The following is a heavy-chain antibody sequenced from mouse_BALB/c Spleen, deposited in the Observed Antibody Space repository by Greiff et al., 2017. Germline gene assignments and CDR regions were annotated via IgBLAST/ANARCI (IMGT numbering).Heavy chain of an antibody. Sequence: QVQLQQSGAELAKPGASVKMSCKASGYTFTSYWMHWVKQRPGQGLEWIGYINPSTGYTEYNQKFKDKATLTADKSSSTAYMQLSSLTSEDSAVYYCARSNGKGAMDYWGQGTSVTVSS. CDR1: GYTFTSYW. CDR3: ARSNGKGAMDY. D-gene: IGHD2-1*01. J-gene: IGHJ4*01. CDR2: INPSTGYT. V-gene: IGHV1-7*01.